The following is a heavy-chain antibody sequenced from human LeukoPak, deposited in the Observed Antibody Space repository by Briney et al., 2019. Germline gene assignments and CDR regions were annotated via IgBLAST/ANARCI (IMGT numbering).Heavy chain of an antibody. CDR2: IYPGDSDT. CDR1: GYIFTSYW. V-gene: IGHV5-51*01. CDR3: ARQEGVGSHLRDYHYYYGMDV. D-gene: IGHD3-10*01. Sequence: GESLKISCKGSGYIFTSYWIGWVRQMPGKGLEWMGIIYPGDSDTRYSPSFQGQVTISVDKSINTAYLQWSSLKASDTAMYYCARQEGVGSHLRDYHYYYGMDVWGQGTTVTVSS. J-gene: IGHJ6*02.